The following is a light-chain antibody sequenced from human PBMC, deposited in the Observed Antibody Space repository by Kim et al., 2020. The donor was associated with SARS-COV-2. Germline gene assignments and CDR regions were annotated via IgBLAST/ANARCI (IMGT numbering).Light chain of an antibody. CDR2: SNN. Sequence: GQRVTISCSGSGSNIGSNTVTWYQQLPGTAPKLLIYSNNQRPSGVPDRFSGSKSGTSASLAISGLQSEDEADYYCSTWDDSLNGPVFGGGTQLTVL. CDR3: STWDDSLNGPV. CDR1: GSNIGSNT. V-gene: IGLV1-44*01. J-gene: IGLJ2*01.